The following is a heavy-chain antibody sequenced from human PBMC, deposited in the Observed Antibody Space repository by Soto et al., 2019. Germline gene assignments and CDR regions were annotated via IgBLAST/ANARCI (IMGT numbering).Heavy chain of an antibody. Sequence: PSQTLSLTCAISGDGVSSNSAAWNWIRQSPSRGLEWLGRTYYRSKWYNDYAVSVKSRITINPDTSKNQFSLQLNSVTPEDTAVYYCARDRSYGGNSVWEGDDAFDIWGQGTMVTVS. CDR1: GDGVSSNSAA. CDR3: ARDRSYGGNSVWEGDDAFDI. CDR2: TYYRSKWYN. J-gene: IGHJ3*02. V-gene: IGHV6-1*01. D-gene: IGHD4-17*01.